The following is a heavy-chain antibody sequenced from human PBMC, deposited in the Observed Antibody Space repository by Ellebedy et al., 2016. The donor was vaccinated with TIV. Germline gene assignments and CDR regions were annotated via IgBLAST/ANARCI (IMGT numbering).Heavy chain of an antibody. D-gene: IGHD2-8*01. J-gene: IGHJ5*02. Sequence: AASVKVSCKVSGYNLVALSIHWVRQAPGQGLEWMGWINPDSGDTNYAQKFQGWVTLTRDTSISTAYMELSRLTSDDTAIYYCARDKYTKEGFDPWGQGTLVTVSS. CDR2: INPDSGDT. V-gene: IGHV1-2*04. CDR3: ARDKYTKEGFDP. CDR1: GYNLVALS.